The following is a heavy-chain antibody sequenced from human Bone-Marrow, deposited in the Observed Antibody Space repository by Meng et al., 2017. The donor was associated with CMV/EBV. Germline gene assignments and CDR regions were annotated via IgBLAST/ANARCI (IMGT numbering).Heavy chain of an antibody. CDR2: IIPIFGTA. CDR3: ASHDYSNYYYYYGMDV. CDR1: GGTFSSYA. V-gene: IGHV1-69*05. J-gene: IGHJ6*01. Sequence: SVKVSCKASGGTFSSYAISWVRQAPGQGLEWMGGIIPIFGTANYAQKFQGRVTITTDESTSTAYMELSSLRSEDTAVYHCASHDYSNYYYYYGMDVWGQGTTVTVYS. D-gene: IGHD4-11*01.